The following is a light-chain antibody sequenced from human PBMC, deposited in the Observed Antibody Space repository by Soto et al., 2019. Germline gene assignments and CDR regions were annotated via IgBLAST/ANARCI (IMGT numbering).Light chain of an antibody. Sequence: DIQMTQSPSSLSASVGDRITITCRASQSISIYLNWYQQKSGKAPNLVIFAASTLQSGVPSRFSGSGYGTDFTLTISSLQPEDFATYYCQQSYSTPYTFGRGTKVELK. CDR1: QSISIY. J-gene: IGKJ2*01. CDR2: AAS. CDR3: QQSYSTPYT. V-gene: IGKV1-39*01.